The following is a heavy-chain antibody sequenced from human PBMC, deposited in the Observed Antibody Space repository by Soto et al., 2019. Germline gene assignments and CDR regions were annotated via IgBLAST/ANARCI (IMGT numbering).Heavy chain of an antibody. V-gene: IGHV3-30-3*01. CDR3: ARGSFYDLDKDYYYYYGMDV. CDR2: ISYDGSNK. CDR1: GFTFSSYA. D-gene: IGHD3-3*01. Sequence: GGSLRLSCAASGFTFSSYAMHWVRQAPGKGLEWVAVISYDGSNKYYADSVKGRFTISRDNSKNTLYLQMNSLRAEDTAVYYCARGSFYDLDKDYYYYYGMDVWGQGTTVTVSS. J-gene: IGHJ6*02.